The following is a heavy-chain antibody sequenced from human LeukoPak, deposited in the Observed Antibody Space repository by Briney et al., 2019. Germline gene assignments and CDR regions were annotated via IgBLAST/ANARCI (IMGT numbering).Heavy chain of an antibody. J-gene: IGHJ6*03. Sequence: GESLKISCKAFGYSFSDYWIGWVRQMPGKGLEWMGIIYPGDSGTKYSPSFQGQVTISADKSISTASLQWSSLKASDTAMYYCARQKSGYNYTYYYYMDVWGKGTTVTVSS. CDR1: GYSFSDYW. V-gene: IGHV5-51*01. CDR3: ARQKSGYNYTYYYYMDV. CDR2: IYPGDSGT. D-gene: IGHD5-18*01.